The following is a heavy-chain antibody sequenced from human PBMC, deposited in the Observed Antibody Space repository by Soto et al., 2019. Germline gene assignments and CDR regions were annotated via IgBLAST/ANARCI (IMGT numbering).Heavy chain of an antibody. D-gene: IGHD2-2*02. CDR1: GGTFSSYA. CDR3: ARGGALGYCSSTSSYKVYGMDV. J-gene: IGHJ6*02. CDR2: IIPIFGTA. V-gene: IGHV1-69*13. Sequence: ASVKVSCKASGGTFSSYAISWVRQAPGQGLEWMGGIIPIFGTANYAQKFQGRVTITADESTSTAYMELSSLRSEDTAVYYCARGGALGYCSSTSSYKVYGMDVWGQGTTVTVS.